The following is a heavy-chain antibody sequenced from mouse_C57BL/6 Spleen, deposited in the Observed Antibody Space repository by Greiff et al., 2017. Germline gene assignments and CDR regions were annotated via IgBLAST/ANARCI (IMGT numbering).Heavy chain of an antibody. V-gene: IGHV5-4*01. CDR1: GFTFSSYA. CDR2: ISDGGSYT. D-gene: IGHD2-3*01. CDR3: ARENDGYSHDLDY. J-gene: IGHJ2*01. Sequence: EVKLVESGGGLVKPGGSLKLSCAASGFTFSSYAMSWVRQTPEKRLEWVATISDGGSYTYYPDNVKGRFTISRDNAKNNLYLQMSHLKSEDTAMYYCARENDGYSHDLDYWGQGTTLTVSS.